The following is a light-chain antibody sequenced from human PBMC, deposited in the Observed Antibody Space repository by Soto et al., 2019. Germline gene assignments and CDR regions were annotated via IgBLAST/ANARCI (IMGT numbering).Light chain of an antibody. CDR3: QQYVSIPLT. CDR1: QNVNSNF. J-gene: IGKJ4*01. CDR2: GAS. Sequence: EIVFTQSPGTLSLSPGERATLSCSASQNVNSNFLAWYQQKPGQAPRLLISGASNRATGIPDRFSGSGSGTDFTLTISRLEPEDFAVYHCQQYVSIPLTFGGGTKVDIK. V-gene: IGKV3-20*01.